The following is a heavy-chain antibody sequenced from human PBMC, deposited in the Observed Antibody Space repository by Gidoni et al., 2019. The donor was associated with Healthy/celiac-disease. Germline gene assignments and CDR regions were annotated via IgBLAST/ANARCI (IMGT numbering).Heavy chain of an antibody. CDR3: ARRWAEAAGTLYDY. Sequence: EVQLVQSGAEVQKHGESMKISCKGSGYSFTIYWIGWVRQMTGKVLELMVIIYPGDFDTRYIPSFQGQVTISADKSISTAYLQWSSLKASDTAMYYCARRWAEAAGTLYDYWGQGTLVTVSS. V-gene: IGHV5-51*01. CDR1: GYSFTIYW. CDR2: IYPGDFDT. D-gene: IGHD6-13*01. J-gene: IGHJ4*01.